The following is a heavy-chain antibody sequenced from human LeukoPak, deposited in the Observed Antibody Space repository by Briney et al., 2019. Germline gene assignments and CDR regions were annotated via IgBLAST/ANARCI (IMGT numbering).Heavy chain of an antibody. D-gene: IGHD4-17*01. V-gene: IGHV3-30*18. CDR1: GFTFSIYW. CDR2: ISYDGSNK. J-gene: IGHJ4*02. Sequence: GGSLRLSCAASGFTFSIYWMSWVRQAPGKGLEWVAVISYDGSNKYYADSVKGRFTISRDNSKNTLYLQMNSLRAEDTAVYYCAKLYGDYDYFDYWGQGTLVTVSS. CDR3: AKLYGDYDYFDY.